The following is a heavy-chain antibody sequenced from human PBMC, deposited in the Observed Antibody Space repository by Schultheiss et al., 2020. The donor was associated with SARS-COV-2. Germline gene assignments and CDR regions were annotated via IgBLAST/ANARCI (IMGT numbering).Heavy chain of an antibody. Sequence: ASVKVSCKASGYTFTGYYMHWVRQAPGQGLEWMGWINPNSGGTNYAQKFQGRVTMTRDTSISTAYMVLSRLRSDDTAVYYCARDRQQYGDYGNNWFDPWGQGTLVTVSS. D-gene: IGHD4-17*01. CDR2: INPNSGGT. J-gene: IGHJ5*02. CDR1: GYTFTGYY. V-gene: IGHV1-2*02. CDR3: ARDRQQYGDYGNNWFDP.